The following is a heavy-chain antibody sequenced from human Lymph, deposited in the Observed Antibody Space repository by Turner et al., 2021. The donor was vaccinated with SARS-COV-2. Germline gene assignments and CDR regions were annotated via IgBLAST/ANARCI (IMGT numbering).Heavy chain of an antibody. Sequence: EVQLVESGGGLVQPGGSLRLSCEASGFTFSTYSMNWVRQAPGKGREWISTISSSSSYRYYADSVKGRFTNSRDNTKNSLYLQMNSLRAEETAVYYVARYITTTAYYFDYWGQGTLVTVSS. CDR1: GFTFSTYS. V-gene: IGHV3-21*01. CDR3: ARYITTTAYYFDY. CDR2: ISSSSSYR. J-gene: IGHJ4*02. D-gene: IGHD4-17*01.